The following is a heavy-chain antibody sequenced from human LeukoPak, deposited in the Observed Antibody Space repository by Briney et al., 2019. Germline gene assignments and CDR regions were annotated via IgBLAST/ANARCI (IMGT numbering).Heavy chain of an antibody. CDR2: IYSGGST. Sequence: PGGSLRLSCAVSGFTVSSSYMTWVRQAPGKGLEWVSVIYSGGSTHYAGSVKGRFTISRDNSKNTVYLQMNSLRAEDTAVYYCARAPYSSSWYFDYWGQGTLVTVSS. D-gene: IGHD6-13*01. V-gene: IGHV3-66*01. CDR1: GFTVSSSY. CDR3: ARAPYSSSWYFDY. J-gene: IGHJ4*02.